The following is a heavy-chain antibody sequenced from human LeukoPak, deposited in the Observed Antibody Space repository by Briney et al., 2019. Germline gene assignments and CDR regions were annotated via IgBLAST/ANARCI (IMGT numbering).Heavy chain of an antibody. V-gene: IGHV3-43*01. CDR1: GFTFDDYT. Sequence: GGSLRLSCAASGFTFDDYTMHWVRQAPGKGLEWVSLISWDGGSTYYADSVKGRFTISRDNSKNSLYLQMNSLRTEDTALYYCAKDSGKGECYYYKDVWGKGTTVNVSS. CDR2: ISWDGGST. D-gene: IGHD3-16*01. CDR3: AKDSGKGECYYYKDV. J-gene: IGHJ6*03.